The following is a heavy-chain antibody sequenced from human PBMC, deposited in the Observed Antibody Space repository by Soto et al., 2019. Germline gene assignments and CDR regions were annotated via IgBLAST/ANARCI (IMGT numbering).Heavy chain of an antibody. Sequence: GGSLRLSCATSGFTFSSYSMNWVRQAPGMGLEWVSSISSSSRYIYYADSVRGRFTISRDNAKNSLYLQINSLRAEDTAVYYCARDRLVAATSAPPYCYYGMYVWGQGTTGTVSS. CDR2: ISSSSRYI. D-gene: IGHD2-15*01. CDR3: ARDRLVAATSAPPYCYYGMYV. J-gene: IGHJ6*02. V-gene: IGHV3-21*01. CDR1: GFTFSSYS.